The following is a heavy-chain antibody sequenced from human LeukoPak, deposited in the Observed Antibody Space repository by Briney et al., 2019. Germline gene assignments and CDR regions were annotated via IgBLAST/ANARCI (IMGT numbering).Heavy chain of an antibody. CDR1: GFTFSSYG. V-gene: IGHV3-33*01. Sequence: GGSLRLSCAASGFTFSSYGMHWVRQAPGTGLEWVAVIWYDGSNKYYADSVKGRFTISRDNSKNTLYLQMNSLRAEDTVVYYCARGGSMIVTGADAFDIWGQGTMVTVSS. CDR3: ARGGSMIVTGADAFDI. D-gene: IGHD3-22*01. CDR2: IWYDGSNK. J-gene: IGHJ3*02.